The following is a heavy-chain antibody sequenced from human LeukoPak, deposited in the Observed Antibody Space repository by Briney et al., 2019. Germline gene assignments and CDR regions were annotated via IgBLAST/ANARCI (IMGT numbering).Heavy chain of an antibody. CDR2: IYHSGST. J-gene: IGHJ4*02. Sequence: SQTLSLTCTVSGGSISSGGYYWSWIRQPPGKGLEWIGYIYHSGSTYYNPSLKSRVTISVDKSKNQFSLKLSSVTAADTAVYYCARAKSGYSSSAADYWGQGTLVTVSS. D-gene: IGHD6-19*01. CDR1: GGSISSGGYY. CDR3: ARAKSGYSSSAADY. V-gene: IGHV4-30-2*01.